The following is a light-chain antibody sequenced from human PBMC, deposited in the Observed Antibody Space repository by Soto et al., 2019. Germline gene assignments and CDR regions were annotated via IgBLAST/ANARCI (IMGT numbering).Light chain of an antibody. J-gene: IGKJ1*01. CDR2: DAV. Sequence: EIVLTQFPATLSLSPGERATLSCRASQSVSTYVAWYQQKPGQAPRLLIYDAVDRATGIPARFSGSGSGTDFTLTISSLEPEDFAVYYCQQRSNWPPWTFGQGTKVDIK. CDR3: QQRSNWPPWT. CDR1: QSVSTY. V-gene: IGKV3-11*01.